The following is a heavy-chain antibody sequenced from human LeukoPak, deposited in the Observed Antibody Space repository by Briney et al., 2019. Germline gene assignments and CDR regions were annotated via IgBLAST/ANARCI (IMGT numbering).Heavy chain of an antibody. D-gene: IGHD2-8*01. Sequence: GASVKVSCKASGYIFTNYGINWVRQVPGQGLEWMGGIIPISGTAKYAQKFQGRVTITADESTSTAYMELTSLRSEDTAVYYCARGRVLRPLTDYYYGMDVWGQGTTVTVSS. CDR2: IIPISGTA. J-gene: IGHJ6*02. CDR3: ARGRVLRPLTDYYYGMDV. V-gene: IGHV1-69*13. CDR1: GYIFTNYG.